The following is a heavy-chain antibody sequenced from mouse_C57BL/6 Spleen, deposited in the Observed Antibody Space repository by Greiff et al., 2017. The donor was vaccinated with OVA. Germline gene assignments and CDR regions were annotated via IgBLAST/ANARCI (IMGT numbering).Heavy chain of an antibody. CDR2: IDPENGDT. CDR3: TTGTVVATDYFDY. D-gene: IGHD1-1*01. Sequence: EVQLQQSGAELVRPGASVKLSCTASGFNIKDDYMHWVKQRPEQGLEWIGWIDPENGDTEYASKFQGKATITADTSSNTAYLQLSSLTSEDTAVYYCTTGTVVATDYFDYWGQGTTLTVSS. J-gene: IGHJ2*01. V-gene: IGHV14-4*01. CDR1: GFNIKDDY.